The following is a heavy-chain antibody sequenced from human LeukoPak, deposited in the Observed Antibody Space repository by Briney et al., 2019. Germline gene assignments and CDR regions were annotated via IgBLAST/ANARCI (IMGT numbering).Heavy chain of an antibody. Sequence: SVKVSCKASGGTFSSYAISWVRQAPGQGLEWMGGIIPIFGTANYAQKFQGRVTMTTDTSTSTAYMELRSLRSDDTAVYYCARVGGYCSSTSCYPPLDDYWGQGTLVTVSS. CDR3: ARVGGYCSSTSCYPPLDDY. CDR1: GGTFSSYA. V-gene: IGHV1-69*05. D-gene: IGHD2-2*01. CDR2: IIPIFGTA. J-gene: IGHJ4*02.